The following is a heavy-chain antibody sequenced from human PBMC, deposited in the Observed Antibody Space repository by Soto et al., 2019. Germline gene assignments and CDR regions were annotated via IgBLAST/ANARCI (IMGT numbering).Heavy chain of an antibody. CDR1: GGSISSSIYY. Sequence: SETLSLTCTVSGGSISSSIYYWGWIRQPPGKGLEWIGSIYYSGSTYYNPSLKSRVTISVDTSKNQFSLKLSSVTAADTAVYYCARLYGSGSYYFDYWGQGTLVTVSS. CDR2: IYYSGST. J-gene: IGHJ4*02. D-gene: IGHD3-10*01. V-gene: IGHV4-39*01. CDR3: ARLYGSGSYYFDY.